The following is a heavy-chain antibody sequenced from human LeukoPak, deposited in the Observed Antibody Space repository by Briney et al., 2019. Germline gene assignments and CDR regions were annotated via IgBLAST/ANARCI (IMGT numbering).Heavy chain of an antibody. V-gene: IGHV3-33*06. CDR1: GFTFSSYG. J-gene: IGHJ4*02. D-gene: IGHD6-13*01. CDR3: AKDGAPYSSSWYCFDY. CDR2: IWYDGSNK. Sequence: PGGSLRLSCAASGFTFSSYGMHWVRQAPGKGLEWVAVIWYDGSNKYYADSVKGRFTISRDNSKNTLYLQMNSLRAEDTAVYYRAKDGAPYSSSWYCFDYWGQGTLVTVSS.